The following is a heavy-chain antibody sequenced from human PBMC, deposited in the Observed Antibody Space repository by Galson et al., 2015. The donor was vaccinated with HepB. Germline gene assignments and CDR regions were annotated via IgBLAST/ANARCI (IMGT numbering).Heavy chain of an antibody. J-gene: IGHJ6*02. CDR3: ARLGLTFGGVVGLDV. Sequence: SVKVSCKASGGTFSHYGITWVRQAPGEGPEWMGGITLTFGTTDYGQKFQGRLTITADKSTSTSYMELRSLTSGDTAVYYCARLGLTFGGVVGLDVWGQGTTVIVSS. CDR2: ITLTFGTT. D-gene: IGHD3-16*01. CDR1: GGTFSHYG. V-gene: IGHV1-69*06.